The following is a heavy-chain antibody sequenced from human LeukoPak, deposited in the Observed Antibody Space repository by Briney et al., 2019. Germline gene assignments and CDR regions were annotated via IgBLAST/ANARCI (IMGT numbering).Heavy chain of an antibody. D-gene: IGHD1-26*01. CDR3: AKDGMDSNSGSYYIYYFDY. J-gene: IGHJ4*02. V-gene: IGHV3-30*02. CDR1: GFTFSSYG. CDR2: IRYDGSNK. Sequence: GGSLGLSCAASGFTFSSYGMHWVRQAPGKGLEWVAFIRYDGSNKYYADSVKGRFTISRDNSKNTLYLQMNSLRAEDTAVYYCAKDGMDSNSGSYYIYYFDYWGQGTLVTVSS.